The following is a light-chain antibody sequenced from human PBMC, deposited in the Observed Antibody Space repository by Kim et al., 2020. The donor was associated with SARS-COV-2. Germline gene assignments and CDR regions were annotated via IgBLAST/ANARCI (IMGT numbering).Light chain of an antibody. V-gene: IGKV1-27*01. CDR2: AAS. CDR1: QAITNY. J-gene: IGKJ4*01. Sequence: DIQMTQSPSSLSASPGDRVTITCRASQAITNYLTWYQQKSGKAPKLLIYAASILQSGVPSCFSGSGSGTDFTLTISSLQPEDVATYYCQNYNSACTFGGGTKVDIK. CDR3: QNYNSACT.